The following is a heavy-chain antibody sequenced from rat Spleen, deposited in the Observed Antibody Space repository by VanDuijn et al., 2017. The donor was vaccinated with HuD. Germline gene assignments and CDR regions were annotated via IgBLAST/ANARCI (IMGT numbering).Heavy chain of an antibody. Sequence: EVQLVESGGGLVQPGRSLRLACVASGFTFNNYWMTWIRQAPGKGLEWVASITHTGGNTYYPDSVKGRFTISRDNAKSTLYLQLNSLRSEDTATYYCTTVVLDAWGQGASVTVSS. J-gene: IGHJ4*01. CDR2: ITHTGGNT. CDR1: GFTFNNYW. V-gene: IGHV5-31*01. CDR3: TTVVLDA.